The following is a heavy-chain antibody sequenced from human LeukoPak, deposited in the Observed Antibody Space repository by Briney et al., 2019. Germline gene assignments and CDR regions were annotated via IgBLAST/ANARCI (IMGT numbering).Heavy chain of an antibody. J-gene: IGHJ4*02. Sequence: GGSLRLSCAASGFTLSRYGMNWVRQAPGKGLVWVSRINSEGSSTTYADSVKGRFTISRDNAKSTLILQMNSLRAEDTAVYYCARDYYSRFDYWGQGTLVTVSS. CDR1: GFTLSRYG. V-gene: IGHV3-74*01. D-gene: IGHD3-22*01. CDR3: ARDYYSRFDY. CDR2: INSEGSST.